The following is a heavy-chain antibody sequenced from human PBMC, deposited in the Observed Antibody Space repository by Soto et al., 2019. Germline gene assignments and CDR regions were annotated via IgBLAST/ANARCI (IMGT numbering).Heavy chain of an antibody. J-gene: IGHJ3*02. CDR3: AKPRPPRIQLWLFIEDAFDI. CDR2: ISGSGGST. Sequence: GGSLRLSCAASGFTFSSYAMSWVRQAPGKGLEWVSAISGSGGSTYYADSVKGRFTISRDNSKNTLYLQMNSLRAEDTAVYYCAKPRPPRIQLWLFIEDAFDIWGQGTMVTVSS. D-gene: IGHD5-18*01. V-gene: IGHV3-23*01. CDR1: GFTFSSYA.